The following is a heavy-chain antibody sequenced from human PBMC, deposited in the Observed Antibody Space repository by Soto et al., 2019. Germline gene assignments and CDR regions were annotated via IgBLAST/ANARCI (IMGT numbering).Heavy chain of an antibody. CDR2: ISGSGGST. Sequence: GGSLRLSCAASGFTFSSYAMSWVRQAPGKGLEWVSAISGSGGSTYYADSVKGRFTISRDNSKNTLYLQMNSLRAEDTAVYYCAKEPPLAYCGGDCYSLWGQGTLVPVSS. V-gene: IGHV3-23*01. CDR3: AKEPPLAYCGGDCYSL. CDR1: GFTFSSYA. J-gene: IGHJ4*02. D-gene: IGHD2-21*02.